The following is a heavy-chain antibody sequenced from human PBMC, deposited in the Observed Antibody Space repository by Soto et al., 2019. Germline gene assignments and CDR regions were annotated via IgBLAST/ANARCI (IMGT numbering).Heavy chain of an antibody. CDR2: IWYDGSNK. V-gene: IGHV3-33*01. D-gene: IGHD6-19*01. Sequence: QVQLVESGGGVVQPGRSLRLSCAASGFTFSSYGMHWVRQAPGKGLEWVAVIWYDGSNKYYADSVKGRFTISRDNSKNTLYLQMYSLRAEDTAVYYCARAPGLWLVLSFDYWGQGTLVTVSS. CDR3: ARAPGLWLVLSFDY. CDR1: GFTFSSYG. J-gene: IGHJ4*02.